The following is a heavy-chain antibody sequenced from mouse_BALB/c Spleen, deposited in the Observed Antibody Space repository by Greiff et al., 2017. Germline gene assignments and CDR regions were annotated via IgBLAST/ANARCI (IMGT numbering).Heavy chain of an antibody. J-gene: IGHJ4*01. D-gene: IGHD1-1*01. V-gene: IGHV5-9-4*01. CDR2: ISSGGSYT. Sequence: EVHLVESGGGLVKPGGSLKLSCAASGFTFSSYAMSWVRQSPEKRLEWVAEISSGGSYTYYPDTVTGRFTISRDNAKNTLYLEMSSLRSEDTAMYYCASYGSSYLYYAMDYWGQGTSVTVSS. CDR1: GFTFSSYA. CDR3: ASYGSSYLYYAMDY.